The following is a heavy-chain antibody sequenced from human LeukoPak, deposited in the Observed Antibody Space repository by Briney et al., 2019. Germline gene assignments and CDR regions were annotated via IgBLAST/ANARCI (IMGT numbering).Heavy chain of an antibody. CDR1: GFTFSSYG. CDR2: ISYDGSNK. CDR3: VRARGAYAFDI. Sequence: GGSLRLSCAASGFTFSSYGMHWVRQAPGKGLEWVAVISYDGSNKYYADSVKGRFTISRDNSKNTLYLQMNSLRAEDTAVYYCVRARGAYAFDIWGQGTMVTVSS. D-gene: IGHD3-10*01. V-gene: IGHV3-30*03. J-gene: IGHJ3*02.